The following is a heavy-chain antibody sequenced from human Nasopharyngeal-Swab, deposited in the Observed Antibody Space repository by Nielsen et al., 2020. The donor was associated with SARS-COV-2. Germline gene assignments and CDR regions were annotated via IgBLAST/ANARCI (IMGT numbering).Heavy chain of an antibody. D-gene: IGHD3-10*01. V-gene: IGHV1-8*02. CDR3: ARGSGSHYPYDY. CDR2: MNPNSGNA. Sequence: ASVKVSCKASGYTFTSYYMHWVRQAPGQGLEWMGWMNPNSGNAGYAQKFQGRVTMTRSTSISTAYMELSSLTSEDTAVYYCARGSGSHYPYDYWGQGTLVTVSS. J-gene: IGHJ4*02. CDR1: GYTFTSYY.